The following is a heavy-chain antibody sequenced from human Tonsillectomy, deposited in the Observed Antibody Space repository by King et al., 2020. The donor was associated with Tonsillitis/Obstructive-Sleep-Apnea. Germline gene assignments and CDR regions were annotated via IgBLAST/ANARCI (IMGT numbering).Heavy chain of an antibody. CDR3: SRDYYDGSGRIFDY. CDR2: IWYDGYNK. V-gene: IGHV3-33*01. CDR1: GFTFSSYG. Sequence: VQLVESGGGVVQPGRSLRLSCAASGFTFSSYGMHWVRQAPGKGLEWVAVIWYDGYNKYYVDSVKGRFTISRDNSKNTLYLQMNSLRAEDTAVYYWSRDYYDGSGRIFDYLGQGTLVTVSS. D-gene: IGHD3-22*01. J-gene: IGHJ4*02.